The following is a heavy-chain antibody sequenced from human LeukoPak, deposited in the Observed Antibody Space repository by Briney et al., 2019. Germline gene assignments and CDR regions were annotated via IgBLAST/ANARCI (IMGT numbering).Heavy chain of an antibody. Sequence: GASVKVSCKASGYTFTGYYMHWVRQAPGQGLEWMGWVNPDSGGTNYAQKFQGRVTMTRDTSISTAYMELSRLRSDDTAVYYCARAVMRGLVTPAYWGQGTLVTVSS. CDR3: ARAVMRGLVTPAY. J-gene: IGHJ4*02. CDR1: GYTFTGYY. CDR2: VNPDSGGT. V-gene: IGHV1-2*02. D-gene: IGHD2-21*01.